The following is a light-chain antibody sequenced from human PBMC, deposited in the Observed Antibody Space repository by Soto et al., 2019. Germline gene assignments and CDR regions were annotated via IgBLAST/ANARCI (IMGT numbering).Light chain of an antibody. J-gene: IGLJ2*01. CDR3: AAWDDSLNGLV. CDR2: YDD. CDR1: SSNIGNHA. V-gene: IGLV1-36*01. Sequence: QSALTQPPSVSAAPRQRVTIACSGSSSNIGNHAVNWYQHLPGKAPKLLIYYDDLLPSGVSDRFSGSKSGTSASLAISGLQSDDEADYYCAAWDDSLNGLVFGGGTKLTVL.